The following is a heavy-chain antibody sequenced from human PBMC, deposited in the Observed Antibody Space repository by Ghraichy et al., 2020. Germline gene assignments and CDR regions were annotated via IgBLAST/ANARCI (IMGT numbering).Heavy chain of an antibody. CDR2: INPNSGGT. J-gene: IGHJ4*02. Sequence: ASVKVSCKASKYTFTGYYMHWVRQAPGQGLEWMGWINPNSGGTNYAQKFQGWVTMTRDTSISTAYMELSRLRSDDTAVYYCARGAAYYYDSSGPMPDYWGQGTLVTVSS. CDR1: KYTFTGYY. CDR3: ARGAAYYYDSSGPMPDY. V-gene: IGHV1-2*04. D-gene: IGHD3-22*01.